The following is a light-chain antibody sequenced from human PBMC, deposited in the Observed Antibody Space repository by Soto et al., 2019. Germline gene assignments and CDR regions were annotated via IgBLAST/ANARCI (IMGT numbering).Light chain of an antibody. Sequence: EIVLTQSPGTLSLSPGERATLSCRASQSVSNNYLAWYQQKPGQAPRLLIYDASNRATGVPARFSGSGSGTDFTLTISSLEPEDFAVYYCVQRSNWPPVTFGQGTRLEIK. CDR3: VQRSNWPPVT. V-gene: IGKV3-11*01. CDR1: QSVSNNY. CDR2: DAS. J-gene: IGKJ5*01.